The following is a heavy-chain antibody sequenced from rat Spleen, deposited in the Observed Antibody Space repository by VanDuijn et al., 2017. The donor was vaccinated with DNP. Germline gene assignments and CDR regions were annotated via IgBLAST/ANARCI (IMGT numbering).Heavy chain of an antibody. V-gene: IGHV5-20*01. Sequence: EVQLVESGGDLVQPGRSLKLSCVASGFTFSNYAVAWVRQAPMKGLEWVASITGSGGNAYYRDSVKGRFTISRDNAKSSLYLQMDSLRSEDTATYYCTTQTRTAYYAMDAWGQGTSVTVSS. D-gene: IGHD1-10*01. J-gene: IGHJ4*01. CDR2: ITGSGGNA. CDR1: GFTFSNYA. CDR3: TTQTRTAYYAMDA.